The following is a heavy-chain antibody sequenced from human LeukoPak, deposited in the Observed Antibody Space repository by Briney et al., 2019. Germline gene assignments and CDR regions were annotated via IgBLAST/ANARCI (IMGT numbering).Heavy chain of an antibody. J-gene: IGHJ4*01. CDR2: IRSGGIEK. Sequence: SGGSLRLSCAASGFTFRNFGMHWVRQAPGKGLEWVVFIRSGGIEKFYADSVKGRFTISRDNSKRTVHLQMGGLRSEDTAVYYCVKDTAWAFEYWGQGSLVTVSS. CDR1: GFTFRNFG. V-gene: IGHV3-30*02. CDR3: VKDTAWAFEY. D-gene: IGHD7-27*01.